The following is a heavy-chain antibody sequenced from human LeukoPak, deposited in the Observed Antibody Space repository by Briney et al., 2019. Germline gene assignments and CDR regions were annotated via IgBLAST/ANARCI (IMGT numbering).Heavy chain of an antibody. D-gene: IGHD2-2*02. CDR3: ASGGAAIPAAGDY. CDR1: GGSISSGGYY. J-gene: IGHJ4*02. Sequence: SQTLSLTCTVSGGSISSGGYYWSWIRQPPGKGLEWIGYIYHSGSTYYNPSLKSRVTISVDRSKNQFSLKLSSVTAADTAVYYCASGGAAIPAAGDYRGQGTLVTVSS. V-gene: IGHV4-30-2*01. CDR2: IYHSGST.